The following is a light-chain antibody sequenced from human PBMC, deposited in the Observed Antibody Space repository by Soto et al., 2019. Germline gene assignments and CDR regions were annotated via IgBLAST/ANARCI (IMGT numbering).Light chain of an antibody. V-gene: IGLV2-8*01. CDR2: EVS. CDR1: SSGLGPYNY. J-gene: IGLJ2*01. Sequence: QSVLTQPPSASGSPGQSVTISCTGTSSGLGPYNYLSWYQLHPGKAPKLIIYEVSKRPSGVPDRFSGSKSGNTASLTVSGLQAEDEAHYYCSSYAGSNNLGVIFGGGTKVTVL. CDR3: SSYAGSNNLGVI.